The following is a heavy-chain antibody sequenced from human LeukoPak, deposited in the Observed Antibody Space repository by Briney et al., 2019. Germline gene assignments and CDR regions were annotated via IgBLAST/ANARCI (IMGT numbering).Heavy chain of an antibody. CDR1: GFSLSSYA. V-gene: IGHV3-23*01. CDR2: ISGSGGST. Sequence: GGSLRLSCAASGFSLSSYAMSWVRQAPGKGLEWVSTISGSGGSTYYADSVKGRFTISRDISTNALYLQMNSLRPEDTAIYYCARHDWFDPWGQGTLVTVSS. J-gene: IGHJ5*02. CDR3: ARHDWFDP.